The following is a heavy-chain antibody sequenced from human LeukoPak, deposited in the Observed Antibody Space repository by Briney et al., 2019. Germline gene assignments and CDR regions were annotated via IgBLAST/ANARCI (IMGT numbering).Heavy chain of an antibody. D-gene: IGHD3-10*01. CDR1: GGSISSSNYY. CDR3: AAGPLGHISRGLDS. Sequence: SETLSLTCSASGGSISSSNYYWGWIRQPPGKGLEWIGSIYYSGSTYYNPSLKSRVTISVDTSKNQFSLKVSSVTAADTAVYFCAAGPLGHISRGLDSWGQGTLVIVSS. CDR2: IYYSGST. V-gene: IGHV4-39*07. J-gene: IGHJ4*02.